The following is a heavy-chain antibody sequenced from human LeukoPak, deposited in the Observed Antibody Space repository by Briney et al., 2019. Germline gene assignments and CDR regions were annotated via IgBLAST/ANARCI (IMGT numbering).Heavy chain of an antibody. CDR3: ARGSKRGTSFYSDY. D-gene: IGHD2-8*01. CDR1: GGSFSGYY. Sequence: SETLSLTCAVYGGSFSGYYWSWIRQPPGKGLEWIGEINHSGSTNYNPSLKSRVTISVDTSKNQFSLKLSSVTAADTAVYYCARGSKRGTSFYSDYWGQGTLVTVSS. J-gene: IGHJ4*02. CDR2: INHSGST. V-gene: IGHV4-34*01.